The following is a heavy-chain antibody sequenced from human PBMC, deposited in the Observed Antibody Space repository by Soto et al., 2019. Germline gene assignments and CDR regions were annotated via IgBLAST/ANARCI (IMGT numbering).Heavy chain of an antibody. D-gene: IGHD4-17*01. J-gene: IGHJ4*02. V-gene: IGHV5-51*01. CDR3: ARQGNGAEGFDY. Sequence: GESLKISCKGSGYYFPSYWIGWVRQMPGKGLEWMGIFYPGDSDTRYSPSFQGQVTISADRSISTAYLQWSSLKPSDTAMFYCARQGNGAEGFDYWGQGTLVTVSS. CDR1: GYYFPSYW. CDR2: FYPGDSDT.